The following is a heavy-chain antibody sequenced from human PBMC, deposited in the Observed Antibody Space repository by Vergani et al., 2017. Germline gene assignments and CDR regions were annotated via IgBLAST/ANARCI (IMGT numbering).Heavy chain of an antibody. D-gene: IGHD5-12*01. CDR1: GGSISSSNW. J-gene: IGHJ5*02. CDR2: IYHSGST. CDR3: ARGSGDGTDYHP. Sequence: QVQLQESGPGLVKPSGTLSLTCAVSGGSISSSNWWSWVRQPPGKGREWIGEIYHSGSTNYNPSPKGRVTISVDKSKNQFALKLSTVACVDTAVYYCARGSGDGTDYHPWGQGTLVTVSS. V-gene: IGHV4-4*02.